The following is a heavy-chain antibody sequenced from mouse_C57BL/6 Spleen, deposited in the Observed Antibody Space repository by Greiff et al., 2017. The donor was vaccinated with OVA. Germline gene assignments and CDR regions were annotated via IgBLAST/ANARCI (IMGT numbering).Heavy chain of an antibody. J-gene: IGHJ1*03. V-gene: IGHV8-12*01. D-gene: IGHD1-1*01. CDR3: ARSADYYGSSEGYFDV. CDR1: GFSLSTSGMG. Sequence: QVTLKESGPGILQSSQTLSLTCSFSGFSLSTSGMGVSWIRQPSGKGLEWLAHIYWDDDKRYNPSLKSRLTISKDTSRNQVFLKITSVDTADTATYYCARSADYYGSSEGYFDVWGTGTTVTVSS. CDR2: IYWDDDK.